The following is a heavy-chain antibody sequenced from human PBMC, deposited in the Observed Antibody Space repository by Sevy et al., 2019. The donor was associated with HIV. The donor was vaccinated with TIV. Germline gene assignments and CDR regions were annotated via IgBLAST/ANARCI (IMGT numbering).Heavy chain of an antibody. CDR1: GFTFSGSA. CDR2: IRREANSYAT. J-gene: IGHJ4*02. Sequence: GGSLRLSCAASGFTFSGSAMHWVRQASGKGLEWVGRIRREANSYATAYAASVKGRFTISRDNSKNTAYLQMNSLKTEDTAVYYCTRGGYYGSGIRDYWGQGTLVTVSS. D-gene: IGHD3-10*01. V-gene: IGHV3-73*01. CDR3: TRGGYYGSGIRDY.